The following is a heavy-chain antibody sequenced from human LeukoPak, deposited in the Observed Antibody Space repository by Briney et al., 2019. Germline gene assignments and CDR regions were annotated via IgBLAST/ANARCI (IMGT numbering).Heavy chain of an antibody. D-gene: IGHD4-17*01. CDR3: ARDRYGDYLAWFDY. V-gene: IGHV3-7*01. CDR1: GFTFSSYW. Sequence: GGSLRLSCAASGFTFSSYWMSWVRQAPGKGLEWVANIKQDGSEKYYVDSVKGRFTISRDNAKNSLYLQMNSLRAEDTAVYYCARDRYGDYLAWFDYWGQGTLVTVSS. CDR2: IKQDGSEK. J-gene: IGHJ4*02.